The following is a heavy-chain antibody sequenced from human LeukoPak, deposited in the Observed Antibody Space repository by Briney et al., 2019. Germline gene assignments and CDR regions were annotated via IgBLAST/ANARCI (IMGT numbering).Heavy chain of an antibody. CDR1: GYSFTNYW. D-gene: IGHD6-13*01. CDR3: ARRGSGGIAAAEILFDY. Sequence: GESLKISCKGSGYSFTNYWIGWVRQMPGRGLEWMGIIYPVDSDTRYSPSFQGQVTISADKSISTAYLQWSSLKASDTAMYYCARRGSGGIAAAEILFDYWGQGTLVTVSS. V-gene: IGHV5-51*01. CDR2: IYPVDSDT. J-gene: IGHJ4*02.